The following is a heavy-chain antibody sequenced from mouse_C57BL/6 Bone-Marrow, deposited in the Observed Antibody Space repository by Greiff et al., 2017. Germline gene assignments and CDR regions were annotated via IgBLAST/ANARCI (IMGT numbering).Heavy chain of an antibody. CDR2: IDPENGDT. CDR3: TTRDYDRGLAY. V-gene: IGHV14-4*01. CDR1: GFNIKDDY. J-gene: IGHJ3*01. Sequence: VQLKQSGAELVRPGASVKLSCTASGFNIKDDYMPWVKQRPEQGLEWIGWIDPENGDTEYASKLQGKATITADTSSNTVYLQLSSLTSEDTAVYYCTTRDYDRGLAYWGQGTLVTVAA. D-gene: IGHD2-4*01.